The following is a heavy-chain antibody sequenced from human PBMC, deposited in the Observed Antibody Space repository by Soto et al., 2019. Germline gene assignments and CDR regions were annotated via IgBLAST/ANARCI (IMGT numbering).Heavy chain of an antibody. Sequence: QVQLVQSGTEVKKPGASVKVSCKASGYTFTSYGIHWVRQAPGQRLEWMGWINAANGDTKYSPKLQGRVTITRETSVSTAYMELRSLRSEDTAVCYCVRRHVSATGIDWFDPWGQGTLVTVSS. D-gene: IGHD6-13*01. J-gene: IGHJ5*02. V-gene: IGHV1-3*01. CDR1: GYTFTSYG. CDR3: VRRHVSATGIDWFDP. CDR2: INAANGDT.